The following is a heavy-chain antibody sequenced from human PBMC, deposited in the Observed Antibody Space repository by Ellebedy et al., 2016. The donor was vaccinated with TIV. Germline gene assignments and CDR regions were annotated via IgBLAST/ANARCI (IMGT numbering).Heavy chain of an antibody. CDR1: GYIFTSYD. Sequence: ASVKVSXXASGYIFTSYDIHWVRQAPGQGLEWMGWVNPNSGYTGYAQMFQGRVTMTRNTSINTAYMELRSLRSDDTAVYYCGTPMVGDFSYYYMDVWGKGTTVTVSS. CDR2: VNPNSGYT. V-gene: IGHV1-8*01. J-gene: IGHJ6*03. CDR3: GTPMVGDFSYYYMDV. D-gene: IGHD5-18*01.